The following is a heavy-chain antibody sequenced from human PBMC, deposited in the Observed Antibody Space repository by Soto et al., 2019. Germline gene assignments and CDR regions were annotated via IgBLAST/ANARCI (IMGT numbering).Heavy chain of an antibody. CDR3: ARVRCGSTGCLRLDY. Sequence: QVQLQESGPGLVKPSQTLSLTCTVSGGSISSSGYYWSWIRQHPGKGLEWIGYIYYSGNTHYNPSLRSRVIMSLITSKNQFSLKLNSVSAADTAVYYCARVRCGSTGCLRLDYWGQGTLVTVSS. CDR1: GGSISSSGYY. D-gene: IGHD2-2*01. CDR2: IYYSGNT. J-gene: IGHJ4*02. V-gene: IGHV4-31*03.